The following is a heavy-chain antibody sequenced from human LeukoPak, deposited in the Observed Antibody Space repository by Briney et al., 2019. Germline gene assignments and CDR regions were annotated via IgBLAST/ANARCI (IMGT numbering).Heavy chain of an antibody. D-gene: IGHD2-15*01. Sequence: GGSLRLSCAASGSTFSRSWTSWVRQAPGKGLEWVALMRLAGGVTYYEESVKGRFTISRDNSKNTLYLQMNSLRAEDTAVYYCARVGACSGGSCYSGWFDPWGQGTLVTVSS. J-gene: IGHJ5*02. CDR3: ARVGACSGGSCYSGWFDP. V-gene: IGHV3-7*04. CDR2: MRLAGGVT. CDR1: GSTFSRSW.